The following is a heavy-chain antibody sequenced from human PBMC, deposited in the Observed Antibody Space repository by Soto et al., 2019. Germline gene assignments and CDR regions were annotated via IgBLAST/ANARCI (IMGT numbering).Heavy chain of an antibody. CDR1: GDSINTNYYY. D-gene: IGHD4-17*01. V-gene: IGHV4-31*03. J-gene: IGHJ3*02. Sequence: QVQLQESGPGLVEPSQTLSLTCTVSGDSINTNYYYWSWVRQRPGKGLEWLGYISYTGYSHYNPSLESRLTISADTSRKQFSLRLTSMTAADTALYYCARNGIPKDCGGNTALDIWGQGTLVTVSS. CDR2: ISYTGYS. CDR3: ARNGIPKDCGGNTALDI.